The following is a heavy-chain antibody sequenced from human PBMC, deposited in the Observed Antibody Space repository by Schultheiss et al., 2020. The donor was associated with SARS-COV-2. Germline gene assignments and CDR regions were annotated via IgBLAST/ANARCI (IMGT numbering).Heavy chain of an antibody. CDR3: AKALPPPLAYCGGDCPWGAFDI. CDR1: GFTFSSYA. CDR2: ISYDGSNK. D-gene: IGHD2-21*01. V-gene: IGHV3-30*07. Sequence: GGSLRLSCAASGFTFSSYAMHWVRQAPGKGLEWVAVISYDGSNKYYADSVKGRFTISRDNSKNTLYLQMNSLRAEDTAVYYCAKALPPPLAYCGGDCPWGAFDIWGQGTMVTVSS. J-gene: IGHJ3*02.